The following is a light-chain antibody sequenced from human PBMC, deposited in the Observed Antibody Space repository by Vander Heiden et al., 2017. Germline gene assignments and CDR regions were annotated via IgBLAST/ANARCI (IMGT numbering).Light chain of an antibody. CDR1: SSNIGAGYD. J-gene: IGLJ2*01. V-gene: IGLV1-40*01. Sequence: QSVLPQPPSVSAAPGQRVTISCTGSSSNIGAGYDVHWYQQRPGTAPKLLIYGNSNRPSGVPDRFSGSKSGTSASLAITGLQAEDEADYYCQSYDSSLSGSVFGGGTKLTVL. CDR2: GNS. CDR3: QSYDSSLSGSV.